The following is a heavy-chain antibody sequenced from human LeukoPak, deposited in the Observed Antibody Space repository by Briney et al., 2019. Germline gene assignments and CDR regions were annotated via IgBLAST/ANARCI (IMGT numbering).Heavy chain of an antibody. J-gene: IGHJ6*02. CDR2: MNPNSGNT. CDR1: GYTFTSYD. D-gene: IGHD3-10*01. CDR3: ATSYGSGSYYYYYGMDV. Sequence: ASVKVSCKASGYTFTSYDINWVRQATGQGLEWMGWMNPNSGNTGCAQKFQGRVTMTRNTSISTAYMELSSLRSEDTAVYYCATSYGSGSYYYYYGMDVWGQGTTVTVSS. V-gene: IGHV1-8*01.